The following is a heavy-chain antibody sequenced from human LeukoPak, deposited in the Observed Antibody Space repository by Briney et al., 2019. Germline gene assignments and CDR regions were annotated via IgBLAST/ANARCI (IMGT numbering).Heavy chain of an antibody. V-gene: IGHV3-11*04. CDR3: ARDAKVGATPEDFDY. CDR2: ISNTGSTI. J-gene: IGHJ4*02. Sequence: KPGGSLRLSCAASGFTFSDYYMSWVRQAPGKGLEWVSYISNTGSTIYYADSVKGRFTVSRDSTTNSLYLQMNSLRAEDTAVYYCARDAKVGATPEDFDYWGQGTLVTVSS. CDR1: GFTFSDYY. D-gene: IGHD1-26*01.